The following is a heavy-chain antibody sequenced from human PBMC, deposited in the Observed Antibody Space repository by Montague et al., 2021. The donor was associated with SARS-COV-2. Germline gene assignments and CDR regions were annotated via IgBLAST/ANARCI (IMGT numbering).Heavy chain of an antibody. CDR3: ARLGDAVVPSPILGVGPYYSYYCMDV. CDR1: GGSFSTYS. Sequence: SETLSLTCAVYGGSFSTYSWNWIRQPPGKGLEWIGDIHHGGSTNYNPSLKSRVTISADTSKNQFSLKLTSVAAADTAVYYCARLGDAVVPSPILGVGPYYSYYCMDVWGQGTTVTVSS. V-gene: IGHV4-34*01. D-gene: IGHD3-10*01. CDR2: IHHGGST. J-gene: IGHJ6*02.